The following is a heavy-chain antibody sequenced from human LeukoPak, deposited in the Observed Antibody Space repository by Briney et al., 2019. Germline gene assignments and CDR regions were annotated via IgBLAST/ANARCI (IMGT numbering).Heavy chain of an antibody. CDR2: ISSNGGST. CDR3: VRGATVNDVDY. Sequence: QPGGSLRLPCSASGFPFMISAMHWVRRAPGKGLEYVSSISSNGGSTYYADSVKGRFDISRDNSKNTLYLQMGSLRAEDKAVYYCVRGATVNDVDYWGQGTLSASSQ. J-gene: IGHJ4*02. CDR1: GFPFMISA. D-gene: IGHD4-17*01. V-gene: IGHV3-64D*06.